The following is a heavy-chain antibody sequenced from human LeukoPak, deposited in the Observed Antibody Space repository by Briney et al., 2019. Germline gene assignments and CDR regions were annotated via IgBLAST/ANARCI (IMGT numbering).Heavy chain of an antibody. CDR2: ISGSGGST. Sequence: GGSLRLSCAASGFTFSSCAMSWVRQAPGKGLEWVSAISGSGGSTYYADSVKGRFTISRDNSKNTLYLQMNSLRAEDTAVYYCATSRPNCSSTSCYGFDYWGQGTLVTVSS. J-gene: IGHJ4*02. CDR1: GFTFSSCA. CDR3: ATSRPNCSSTSCYGFDY. D-gene: IGHD2-2*01. V-gene: IGHV3-23*01.